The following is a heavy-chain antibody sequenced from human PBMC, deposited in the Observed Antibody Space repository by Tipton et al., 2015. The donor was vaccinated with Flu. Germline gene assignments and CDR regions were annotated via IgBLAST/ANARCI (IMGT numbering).Heavy chain of an antibody. CDR2: ISGSSSTI. CDR1: GFTFSSYS. D-gene: IGHD3-22*01. J-gene: IGHJ5*02. CDR3: AREHDSGGYDWFDP. V-gene: IGHV3-48*02. Sequence: GSLRLSCAASGFTFSSYSMNWVRQAPGKGLEWISYISGSSSTIYYADSVKGRFTISRDNARNSLYLQMNSLRDEDTAVYYCAREHDSGGYDWFDPWGQGTLVIVSS.